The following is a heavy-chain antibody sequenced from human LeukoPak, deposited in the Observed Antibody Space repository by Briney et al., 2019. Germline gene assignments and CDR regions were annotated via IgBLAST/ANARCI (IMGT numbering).Heavy chain of an antibody. J-gene: IGHJ4*02. D-gene: IGHD3-10*01. Sequence: ASVKVSCKASGGTFSSYAISWVRQAPGQGLEWMGGIIPLFGTGNYAQKFQGRVTITADESTSTAYMELSSLRSEDTAVYYCARAARITMVRGVYFDYWGQGTLVTVSS. CDR1: GGTFSSYA. V-gene: IGHV1-69*13. CDR2: IIPLFGTG. CDR3: ARAARITMVRGVYFDY.